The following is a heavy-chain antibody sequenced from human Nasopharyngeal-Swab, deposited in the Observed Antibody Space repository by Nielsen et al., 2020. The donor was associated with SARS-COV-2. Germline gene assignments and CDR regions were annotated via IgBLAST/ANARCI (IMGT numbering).Heavy chain of an antibody. D-gene: IGHD3-10*01. CDR2: IWYDGSNK. J-gene: IGHJ4*02. CDR3: ASHYGSGSLPLDY. V-gene: IGHV3-33*01. CDR1: GFTFSSYG. Sequence: GGSLRLSCAASGFTFSSYGMHWVRQAPGKGLEWVAVIWYDGSNKYYADSVKGRFTISRDNSKNTLYLQTNSLRAEDTAVYYCASHYGSGSLPLDYWGQGTLVTVSS.